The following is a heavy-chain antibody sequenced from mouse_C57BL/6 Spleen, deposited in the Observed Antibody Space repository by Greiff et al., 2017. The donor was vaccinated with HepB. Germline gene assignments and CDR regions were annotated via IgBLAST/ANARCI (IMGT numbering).Heavy chain of an antibody. CDR3: TTMGDSSGYGWFAY. D-gene: IGHD3-2*02. Sequence: EVQLQQSGAELVRPGASVKLSCTASGFNIKDDYMHWVKQRPEQGLEWIGWIDPENGDTEYASKFQGKATITADTSSNTAYLQLSSLTSEDTAVYYCTTMGDSSGYGWFAYWGQGTLVTVSA. CDR2: IDPENGDT. CDR1: GFNIKDDY. V-gene: IGHV14-4*01. J-gene: IGHJ3*01.